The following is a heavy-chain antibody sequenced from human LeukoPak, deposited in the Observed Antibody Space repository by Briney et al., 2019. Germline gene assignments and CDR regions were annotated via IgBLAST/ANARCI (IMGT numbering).Heavy chain of an antibody. J-gene: IGHJ3*02. CDR2: IIPIFGSA. CDR3: ASPGGLTAAAGSRAFDI. D-gene: IGHD6-13*01. CDR1: GYTFINHD. Sequence: ASVKVSCKGYGYTFINHDIDWVRQAAGQGLEWMGVIIPIFGSANYAQKSQGRVTITADESTNTAYMEVNSLRYEDTAVYYCASPGGLTAAAGSRAFDIWGQGTMVTVSS. V-gene: IGHV1-69*13.